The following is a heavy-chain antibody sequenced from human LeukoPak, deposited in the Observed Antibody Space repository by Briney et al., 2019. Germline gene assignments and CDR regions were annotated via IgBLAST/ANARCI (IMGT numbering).Heavy chain of an antibody. J-gene: IGHJ4*02. Sequence: PGGSLRLSCAASGFTFSSYAMSWVRQAPGKGLEWVSAISGSGGSTYYADSVKGRFTISRDNSKSTLYLQMNSLRAEDTAVYYCAKDLYYDFWSGYYTGNDYWGQGTLVTVSS. CDR1: GFTFSSYA. CDR2: ISGSGGST. CDR3: AKDLYYDFWSGYYTGNDY. V-gene: IGHV3-23*01. D-gene: IGHD3-3*01.